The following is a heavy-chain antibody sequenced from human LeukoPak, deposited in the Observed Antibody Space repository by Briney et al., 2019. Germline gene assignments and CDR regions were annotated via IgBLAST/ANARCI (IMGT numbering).Heavy chain of an antibody. D-gene: IGHD1-1*01. CDR2: LNSDGSST. CDR3: ARGTTGQRYYFDY. V-gene: IGHV3-74*01. Sequence: PGGSLRLSCAASGFTFSSYWMHWVRQAPGRGLVWVSRLNSDGSSTYFADSAKGRFTISRDNAKNTLYLQMNSLRAEDTAVYYCARGTTGQRYYFDYWGQGTLVTVSS. CDR1: GFTFSSYW. J-gene: IGHJ4*02.